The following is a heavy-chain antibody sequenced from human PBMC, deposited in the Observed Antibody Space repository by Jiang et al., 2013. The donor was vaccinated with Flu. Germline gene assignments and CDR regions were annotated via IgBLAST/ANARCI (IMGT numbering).Heavy chain of an antibody. D-gene: IGHD6-13*01. CDR1: GDSITSSSYY. Sequence: SGPGLVRPSETLSLTCTVSGDSITSSSYYWGWIRQPPGKGLEWIGSIYYSGSPDYNPSLKSRVTLSVDTSKNQFSLRLTSLTAADTALYFCARRFGSWPDYFDYWG. CDR2: IYYSGSP. J-gene: IGHJ4*01. CDR3: ARRFGSWPDYFDY. V-gene: IGHV4-39*07.